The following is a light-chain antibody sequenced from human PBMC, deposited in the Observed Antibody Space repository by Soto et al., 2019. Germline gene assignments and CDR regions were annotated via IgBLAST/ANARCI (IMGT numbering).Light chain of an antibody. Sequence: QSALTQPASVSGSPGQSITISCTGTSSDVGGYDYVCWYQQHPGKAPKLMIYEVSNRPSGVSDRFSGSKSGNTASLTISGLQADDEADYFCQSYDSSLSGSVVFGGGTKLTVL. J-gene: IGLJ2*01. V-gene: IGLV2-14*01. CDR3: QSYDSSLSGSVV. CDR2: EVS. CDR1: SSDVGGYDY.